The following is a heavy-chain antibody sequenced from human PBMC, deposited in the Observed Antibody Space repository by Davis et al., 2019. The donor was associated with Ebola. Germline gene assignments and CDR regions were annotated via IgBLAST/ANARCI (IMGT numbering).Heavy chain of an antibody. CDR2: IYYRGNT. Sequence: MPSETLSLTCTVSGGAISSGGHYGSWIRQHPGKGLEWIGNIYYRGNTNYNPSLKSRVTISIDTSKNEFSLHLTSVTAADTAVYYCARQCQLQWGWFDPWGQGTLVTVSS. CDR1: GGAISSGGHY. J-gene: IGHJ5*02. CDR3: ARQCQLQWGWFDP. V-gene: IGHV4-31*03. D-gene: IGHD2-2*01.